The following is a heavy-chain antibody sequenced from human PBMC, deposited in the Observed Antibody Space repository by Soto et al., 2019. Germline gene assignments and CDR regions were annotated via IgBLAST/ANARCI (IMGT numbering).Heavy chain of an antibody. Sequence: PSETLSLTCTVSGGSISSGGYYWSWIRQHPGKSLEWIGYIYYSGSTYYNPSLKSRDTISIDTSQNQFSLKITSVNAAETTIYKCAKPLRYCIRNTCFLFAPGAQGKMVTV. CDR3: AKPLRYCIRNTCFLFAP. J-gene: IGHJ5*02. CDR2: IYYSGST. V-gene: IGHV4-31*03. CDR1: GGSISSGGYY. D-gene: IGHD3-9*01.